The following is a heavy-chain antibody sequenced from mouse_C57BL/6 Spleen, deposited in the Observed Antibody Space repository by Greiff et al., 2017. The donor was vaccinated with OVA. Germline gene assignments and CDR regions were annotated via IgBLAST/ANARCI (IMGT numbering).Heavy chain of an antibody. V-gene: IGHV3-6*01. CDR1: GYSITSGYY. D-gene: IGHD2-4*01. CDR3: ARGDYDYDDY. CDR2: ISYDGSN. Sequence: ESGPGLVKPSQSLSLTCSVTGYSITSGYYWNWIRQFPGNKLEWMGYISYDGSNNYNPSLKNRISITRDTSKNQFFLKLNSVTTEDTATYYCARGDYDYDDYWGQGTTLTVSS. J-gene: IGHJ2*01.